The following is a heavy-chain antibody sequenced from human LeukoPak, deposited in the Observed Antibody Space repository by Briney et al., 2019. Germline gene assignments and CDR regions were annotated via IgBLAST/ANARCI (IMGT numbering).Heavy chain of an antibody. V-gene: IGHV1-18*01. J-gene: IGHJ3*02. CDR2: INAYNGDT. CDR1: GYTFISYG. Sequence: ASVKVSCKASGYTFISYGISWVRQAPRQGLEWMGWINAYNGDTTYAQKLQGRVTMTTDTSTSTAYMELRSLRSDDTAVYYCAKVGPELEYAFDIWGQGTMVTVSS. CDR3: AKVGPELEYAFDI. D-gene: IGHD1-7*01.